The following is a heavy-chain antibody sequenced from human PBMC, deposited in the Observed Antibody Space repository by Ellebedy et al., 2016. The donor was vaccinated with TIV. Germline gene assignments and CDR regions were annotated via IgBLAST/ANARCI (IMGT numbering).Heavy chain of an antibody. V-gene: IGHV2-70*11. CDR3: ARTDGSGWAFDS. D-gene: IGHD6-19*01. CDR1: GFSLSTTRVS. J-gene: IGHJ4*02. CDR2: IDRDDDK. Sequence: SGPTLVKPTQTLTLTCTFSGFSLSTTRVSVSWIRQPPGKALEWLARIDRDDDKYFNTSLRTRLTLSKDTSKNQVVLTMTNMDPVDTATYYCARTDGSGWAFDSWGQGTLVTVSS.